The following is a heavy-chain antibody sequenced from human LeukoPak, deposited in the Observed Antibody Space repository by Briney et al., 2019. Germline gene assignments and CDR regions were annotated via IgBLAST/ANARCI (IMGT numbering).Heavy chain of an antibody. CDR2: ISGGGDGT. Sequence: PGGSLRLSCAASGFTFSTYPMTWVRQAPGKGLEWVSAISGGGDGTYYADSVKGRFTISRDNSRNTLYLQMNSLRVEDTAVYYCANFYSNAWYEDDPWGQGTLVTVSS. CDR3: ANFYSNAWYEDDP. V-gene: IGHV3-23*01. D-gene: IGHD6-19*01. J-gene: IGHJ5*02. CDR1: GFTFSTYP.